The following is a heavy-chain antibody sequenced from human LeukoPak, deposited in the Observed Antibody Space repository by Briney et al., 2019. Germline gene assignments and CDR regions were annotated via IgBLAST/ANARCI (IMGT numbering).Heavy chain of an antibody. CDR3: AKTGAQYSYGWSIYDTFDV. J-gene: IGHJ3*01. CDR2: MSYDGRNK. V-gene: IGHV3-30*18. CDR1: GFSFRTYG. D-gene: IGHD5-18*01. Sequence: PGGSLRLSCAASGFSFRTYGMHWVRQAPGKGLEWVAVMSYDGRNKEYADSVKGRFTISRDNSKNTLYLQMNSLRAEDTAVYFCAKTGAQYSYGWSIYDTFDVWGQGTMVSVSS.